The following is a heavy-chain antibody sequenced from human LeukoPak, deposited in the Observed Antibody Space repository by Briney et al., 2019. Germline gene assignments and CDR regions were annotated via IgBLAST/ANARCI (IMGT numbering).Heavy chain of an antibody. D-gene: IGHD1-1*01. CDR2: IWSDGSNK. Sequence: PGGSLRLSCAASGFIFSNDAMHWVRQAPGKGLEWVAFIWSDGSNKYYADSVKGRLTISRDNSEDTLYLQMNSLRVEDTAVYYCARDPAGSGFAFDSWGQGALVTVSS. J-gene: IGHJ4*02. CDR3: ARDPAGSGFAFDS. CDR1: GFIFSNDA. V-gene: IGHV3-33*01.